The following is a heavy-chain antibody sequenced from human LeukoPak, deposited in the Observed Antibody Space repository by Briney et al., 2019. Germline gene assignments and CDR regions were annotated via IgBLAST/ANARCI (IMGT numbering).Heavy chain of an antibody. D-gene: IGHD3-10*01. J-gene: IGHJ4*02. Sequence: GGSLRLSCAASGFTFSDYYMSWIRQAPGKGLEWVSYISSSGSTIYYADSVKGRFTISRDNSKNTLYLQMNSLRAEDTAVYYCAGATRVRGPFDYWGQGTLVTVSS. CDR1: GFTFSDYY. V-gene: IGHV3-11*01. CDR2: ISSSGSTI. CDR3: AGATRVRGPFDY.